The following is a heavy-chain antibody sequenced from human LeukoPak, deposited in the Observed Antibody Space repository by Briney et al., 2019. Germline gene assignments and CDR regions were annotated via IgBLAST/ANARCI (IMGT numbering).Heavy chain of an antibody. CDR2: IKQDESEK. Sequence: GGSLRLSCAASGFTYSNYWMSWVRQAPGKGLECVANIKQDESEKYYVDSVKGRFTISRDNAKSSLYLQMNSLRAEDTAVYYCARDVPSGATTLDYWGQGTLVTVSS. J-gene: IGHJ4*02. D-gene: IGHD1-1*01. CDR3: ARDVPSGATTLDY. CDR1: GFTYSNYW. V-gene: IGHV3-7*01.